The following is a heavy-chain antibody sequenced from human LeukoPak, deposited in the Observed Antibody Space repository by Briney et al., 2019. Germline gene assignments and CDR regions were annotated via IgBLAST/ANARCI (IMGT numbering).Heavy chain of an antibody. CDR1: GGSISSYY. D-gene: IGHD5-12*01. CDR3: ARDLLENGYASSIAY. V-gene: IGHV4-59*12. Sequence: PSETLSLTCTVSGGSISSYYWSWIRQPPGKGLEWIGYIYYSGSTNYNPSLKSRVTMSVDSSKNQFSLKLSSVTAADTAVYYCARDLLENGYASSIAYWGQGTLVTVSS. J-gene: IGHJ4*02. CDR2: IYYSGST.